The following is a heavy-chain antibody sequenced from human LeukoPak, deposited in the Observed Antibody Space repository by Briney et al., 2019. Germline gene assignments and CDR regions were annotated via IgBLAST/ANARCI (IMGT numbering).Heavy chain of an antibody. CDR3: ARPQGVYSGYDYRFDP. D-gene: IGHD5-12*01. CDR1: GYTFTSYG. V-gene: IGHV1-18*01. CDR2: ISAYNGNT. J-gene: IGHJ5*02. Sequence: ASVKVSCKASGYTFTSYGISWVRQAPGQGLDWMGWISAYNGNTNYAQKLQGRVTMTTDTSTSTAYMELRSLRSDDTAVYYCARPQGVYSGYDYRFDPWGQGTLVTVSS.